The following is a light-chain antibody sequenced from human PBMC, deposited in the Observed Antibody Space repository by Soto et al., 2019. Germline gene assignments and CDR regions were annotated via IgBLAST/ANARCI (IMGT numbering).Light chain of an antibody. CDR1: QSVSSSY. J-gene: IGKJ5*01. V-gene: IGKV3-20*01. Sequence: EIVLTQSPGTLSLSPGERATLSCRASQSVSSSYLAWYQQQPGQAPRLLIYGASSRPTGIPDRFSGSGSGTDFTLTISRLEPEDVAVYYCQQYGSSPITFGQGTRLEIK. CDR2: GAS. CDR3: QQYGSSPIT.